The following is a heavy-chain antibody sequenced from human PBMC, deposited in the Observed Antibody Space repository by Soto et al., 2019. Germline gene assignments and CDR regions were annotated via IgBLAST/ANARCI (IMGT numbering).Heavy chain of an antibody. CDR1: RFTFSSYW. CDR2: IKYDGSEK. J-gene: IGHJ3*02. V-gene: IGHV3-7*01. CDR3: AKDHSSGSYDAFDI. D-gene: IGHD6-19*01. Sequence: GGSLRLPYQASRFTFSSYWMTWVRQAPEKGLEWVANIKYDGSEKFYVDSVKGRFTISRDNSKNTLDLQMNSLRAEDTAVYYCAKDHSSGSYDAFDIWGKGTMVTVS.